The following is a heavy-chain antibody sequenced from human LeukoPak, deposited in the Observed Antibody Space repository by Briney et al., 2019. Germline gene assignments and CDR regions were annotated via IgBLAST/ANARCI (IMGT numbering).Heavy chain of an antibody. V-gene: IGHV5-51*01. Sequence: GESLKISCKGSGYSFTSYWIGWVRQIPGIGLEWMGIIYPGDSDTRYSPSFQGQVTISADKSISTAYLQWSSLKASDTAMYYCARRDYYDSSGVNWFDPWGQGTLVTVSS. CDR1: GYSFTSYW. CDR3: ARRDYYDSSGVNWFDP. CDR2: IYPGDSDT. D-gene: IGHD3-22*01. J-gene: IGHJ5*02.